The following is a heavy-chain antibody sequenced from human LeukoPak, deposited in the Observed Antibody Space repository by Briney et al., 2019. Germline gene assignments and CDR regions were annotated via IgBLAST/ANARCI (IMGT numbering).Heavy chain of an antibody. CDR1: GFTFSSYG. V-gene: IGHV3-33*01. Sequence: GGSLRLSCAASGFTFSSYGMHWVRQAPGKGLEWVAVIWYDGSNKYYADSVKGRFTISRDNSKNTLYLQMNSLRAEDTAVYYCARRYSNTPHFDYWGQGTLVTVSS. D-gene: IGHD4-11*01. CDR2: IWYDGSNK. CDR3: ARRYSNTPHFDY. J-gene: IGHJ4*02.